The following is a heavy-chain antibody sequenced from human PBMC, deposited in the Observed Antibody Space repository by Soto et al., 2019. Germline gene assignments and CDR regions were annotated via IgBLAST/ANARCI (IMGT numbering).Heavy chain of an antibody. CDR3: TRRRFGVRGVTTIEV. J-gene: IGHJ6*01. V-gene: IGHV4-39*01. D-gene: IGHD3-10*01. CDR1: GGSIGGSHYF. Sequence: PSEPVSLTSTVSGGSIGGSHYFWGWIRQAPGTGLEWLGTMYSSGTTYYSPSLKSRITMSVDTCRKQFSLNLRSVTAAGKSVYYCTRRRFGVRGVTTIEVGRPGSTV. CDR2: MYSSGTT.